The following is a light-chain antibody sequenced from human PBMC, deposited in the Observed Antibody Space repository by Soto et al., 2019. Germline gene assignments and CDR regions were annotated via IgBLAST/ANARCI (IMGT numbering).Light chain of an antibody. CDR3: QQRSNWPRK. CDR1: QSIGSY. V-gene: IGKV3-11*01. J-gene: IGKJ1*01. CDR2: DAS. Sequence: EIVLTQSPATLSLSLGERATLSCRASQSIGSYLAWYQHKLGQPPRLLIYDASNRATGIPARFSGSGSGTDFTLTISSLEPEDFAVYYCQQRSNWPRKFGQGTKV.